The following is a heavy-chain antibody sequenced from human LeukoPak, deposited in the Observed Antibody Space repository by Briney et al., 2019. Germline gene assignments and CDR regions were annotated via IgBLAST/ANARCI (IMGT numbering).Heavy chain of an antibody. J-gene: IGHJ4*02. CDR3: VKSSD. CDR1: GFTFSSYT. Sequence: PGGSLRLSCSVSGFTFSSYTMHWVRQAPGKGLQDVSAISGNGGTTYYAHSVKGRFTISRDNSKNTLYLQMSSLRAEDTAVYYCVKSSDWGRGTLVTVSS. CDR2: ISGNGGTT. V-gene: IGHV3-64D*09.